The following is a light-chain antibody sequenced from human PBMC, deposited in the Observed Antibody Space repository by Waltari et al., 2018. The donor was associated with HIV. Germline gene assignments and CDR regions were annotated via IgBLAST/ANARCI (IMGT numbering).Light chain of an antibody. CDR3: QSYDSSLSGSDV. V-gene: IGLV1-40*01. J-gene: IGLJ1*01. CDR1: SPNPRAGSD. Sequence: QSVLTQPPSVSAAPGQRVTISCTGSSPNPRAGSDVNWSQQLPGTAPKLLNYNNSNRPSGVPDRFSGSKSGTSASLAITGLQAEDEADYYCQSYDSSLSGSDVFGTGTKVTVL. CDR2: NNS.